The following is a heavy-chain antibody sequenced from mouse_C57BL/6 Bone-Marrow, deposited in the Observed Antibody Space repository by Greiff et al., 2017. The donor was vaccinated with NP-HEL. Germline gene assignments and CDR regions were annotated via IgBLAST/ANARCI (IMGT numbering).Heavy chain of an antibody. CDR2: IYPGDGDT. D-gene: IGHD2-2*01. CDR1: GYAFSSSW. J-gene: IGHJ2*01. Sequence: VQGVESGPELVKPGASVKISCKASGYAFSSSWMNWVKQRPGKGLEWIGRIYPGDGDTNYNGKFKGKATLTADKSSSTAYMQLSSLTSDDSAVYFCAAMVTTDYWGQGTTLTVSS. V-gene: IGHV1-82*01. CDR3: AAMVTTDY.